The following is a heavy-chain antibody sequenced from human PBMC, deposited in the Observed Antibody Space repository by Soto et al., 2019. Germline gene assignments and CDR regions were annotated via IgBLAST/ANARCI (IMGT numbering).Heavy chain of an antibody. Sequence: PGGSLRLSCEASGFSFSTFDMSWVRQAPGKGLEWVGRIKRKSDGETTDYAASVKGRFIISRDDSKNTVFLQMNSLKIEDTAVYYCSRLYRLDPWGQGTLVTVSS. CDR1: GFSFSTFD. D-gene: IGHD1-1*01. J-gene: IGHJ5*02. V-gene: IGHV3-15*01. CDR3: SRLYRLDP. CDR2: IKRKSDGETT.